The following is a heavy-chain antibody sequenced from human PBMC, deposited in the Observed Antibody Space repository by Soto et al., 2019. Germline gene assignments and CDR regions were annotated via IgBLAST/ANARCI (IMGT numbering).Heavy chain of an antibody. J-gene: IGHJ4*02. Sequence: SETLSLTCTVSGGSISSYYWSWIRQPPGKGLEWIGYVYYSGSTNYNPSLKSRVTISVDTSKNQFSLKLSSVTAADTAVYYCARGYYDILTGYPIFDYWGQGTLVTVSS. V-gene: IGHV4-59*01. CDR1: GGSISSYY. CDR2: VYYSGST. CDR3: ARGYYDILTGYPIFDY. D-gene: IGHD3-9*01.